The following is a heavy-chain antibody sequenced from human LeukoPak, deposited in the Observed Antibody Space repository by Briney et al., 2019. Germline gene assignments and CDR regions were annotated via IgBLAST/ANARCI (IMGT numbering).Heavy chain of an antibody. CDR1: GGSISSGGYY. CDR3: ARDPTYDDAFDI. CDR2: IYYSGST. D-gene: IGHD2-21*01. V-gene: IGHV4-31*03. J-gene: IGHJ3*02. Sequence: SETLSLTCTVSGGSISSGGYYWSWIRQHPGKGLEWIGYIYYSGSTYYNPSLKSRVTISVDTSKNQFSLKLSSVTAADTAVYYCARDPTYDDAFDIWGQGTMVTVSS.